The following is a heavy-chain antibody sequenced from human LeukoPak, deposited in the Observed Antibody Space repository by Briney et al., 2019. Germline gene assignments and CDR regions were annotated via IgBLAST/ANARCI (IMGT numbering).Heavy chain of an antibody. D-gene: IGHD6-13*01. CDR2: MYYSGSI. Sequence: PSETLSLTCTVSGGSISSYYWSWIRQPPGKGLEWSGYMYYSGSINYNPSIKSRVTISVDKSKNQFSVKLSSVTAADTAVYYCARTTEAHSWGTRYYDYYMDVWGKGTTVTVSS. V-gene: IGHV4-59*01. CDR3: ARTTEAHSWGTRYYDYYMDV. CDR1: GGSISSYY. J-gene: IGHJ6*03.